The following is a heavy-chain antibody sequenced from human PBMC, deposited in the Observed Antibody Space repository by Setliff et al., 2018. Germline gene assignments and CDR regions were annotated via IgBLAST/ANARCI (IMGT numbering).Heavy chain of an antibody. Sequence: GGSLRLSCAASGFTFSNAWMSWVRQAPGKGLEWVGRIKSNVDFGTTDYAAPVKGRFTISRDDSRNTLYLQMNSLKTEDTAVYYCARSWGRQEIFDYWGQGTLVTVSS. CDR3: ARSWGRQEIFDY. CDR1: GFTFSNAW. J-gene: IGHJ4*02. V-gene: IGHV3-15*01. D-gene: IGHD3-16*01. CDR2: IKSNVDFGTT.